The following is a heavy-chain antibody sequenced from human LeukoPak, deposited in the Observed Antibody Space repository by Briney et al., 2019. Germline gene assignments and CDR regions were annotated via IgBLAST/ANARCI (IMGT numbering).Heavy chain of an antibody. D-gene: IGHD3-22*01. V-gene: IGHV3-23*01. J-gene: IGHJ4*02. Sequence: PGGSLRLSCAASGFTFNNYAMSWVRQAPGKGLEWVSTITGSGGSTYYADSVKGRFTISRDNSNNTLYLQMNSLRDEDTGVYYCAKSRDSSGYYLSYFDYWGQGTLVTVSS. CDR1: GFTFNNYA. CDR3: AKSRDSSGYYLSYFDY. CDR2: ITGSGGST.